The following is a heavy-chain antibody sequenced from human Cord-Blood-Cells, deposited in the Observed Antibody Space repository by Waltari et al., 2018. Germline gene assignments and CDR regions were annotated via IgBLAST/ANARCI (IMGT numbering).Heavy chain of an antibody. Sequence: QMQLVQSGSEVKKPGASVKVSCKASGYTLTSYAMNWVRQAPGQGLEWMGWINTNTGNPTYAQGFTGRFVFSLDTSVSTAYLQISSLKAEDTAVYYCARTLAARPGSRDAFDIWGQGTMVTVSS. CDR3: ARTLAARPGSRDAFDI. D-gene: IGHD6-6*01. CDR1: GYTLTSYA. CDR2: INTNTGNP. J-gene: IGHJ3*02. V-gene: IGHV7-4-1*02.